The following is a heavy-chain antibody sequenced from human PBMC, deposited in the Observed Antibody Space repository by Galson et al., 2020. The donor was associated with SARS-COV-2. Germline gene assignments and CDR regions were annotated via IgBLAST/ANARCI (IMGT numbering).Heavy chain of an antibody. CDR3: ARHGSRWLQLSWFDP. V-gene: IGHV3-21*01. J-gene: IGHJ5*02. Sequence: GESLKISCAASGFTFSSYSMNWVRQAPGKGLEWVSSISSSSSYIYYADSVKGRFTISRDNAKNSLYLQMNSLRAEDTAVYYCARHGSRWLQLSWFDPWGQGTLVTVSS. D-gene: IGHD5-12*01. CDR2: ISSSSSYI. CDR1: GFTFSSYS.